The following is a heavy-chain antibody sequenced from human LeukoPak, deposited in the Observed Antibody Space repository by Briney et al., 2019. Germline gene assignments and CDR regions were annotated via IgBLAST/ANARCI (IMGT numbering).Heavy chain of an antibody. CDR2: ISGSGSNK. Sequence: GGSLRLSCAASGFTFSDYFMTWIRQAPGKGLEWVSYISGSGSNKYYADSVKGRFTISRDNAKNSLYLPMNSLRVEDTAVYYCATSQSSVAGIVGDWGQGTLVTVSS. CDR3: ATSQSSVAGIVGD. D-gene: IGHD6-19*01. CDR1: GFTFSDYF. J-gene: IGHJ4*02. V-gene: IGHV3-11*04.